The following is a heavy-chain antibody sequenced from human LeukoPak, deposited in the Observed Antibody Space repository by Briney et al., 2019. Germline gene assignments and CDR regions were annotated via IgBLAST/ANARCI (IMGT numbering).Heavy chain of an antibody. Sequence: SETLSLTCAVCGGSFSGYYWSWIRQPPGKGLEWIGEMNHSGSTNYNPSLKRRLTISVDTSKNQFSLKLSSVTAADTAVYYRARKSTYYYGSGLQYYFVYWGQGTLVTVSS. CDR2: MNHSGST. J-gene: IGHJ4*02. CDR3: ARKSTYYYGSGLQYYFVY. D-gene: IGHD3-10*01. V-gene: IGHV4-34*01. CDR1: GGSFSGYY.